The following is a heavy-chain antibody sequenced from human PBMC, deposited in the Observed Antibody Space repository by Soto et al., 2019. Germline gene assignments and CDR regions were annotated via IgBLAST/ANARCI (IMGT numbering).Heavy chain of an antibody. V-gene: IGHV4-34*01. D-gene: IGHD3-10*01. CDR2: INHSGST. J-gene: IGHJ6*02. CDR3: ARIWGLWFGDLDV. CDR1: GGSFSGYY. Sequence: SETLSLTCAVYGGSFSGYYWSWIRQPPGKGLEWIGEINHSGSTNYNPSLKSRVTISVDTSKNQFSLRLSSVTAADTAVYYCARIWGLWFGDLDVWGQGTTVTVSS.